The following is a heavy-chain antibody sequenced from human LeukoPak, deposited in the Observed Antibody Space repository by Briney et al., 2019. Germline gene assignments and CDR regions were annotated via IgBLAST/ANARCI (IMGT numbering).Heavy chain of an antibody. J-gene: IGHJ4*02. CDR3: AKALEGVVTAPTDY. CDR1: GGSVSSGSYY. V-gene: IGHV3-23*01. Sequence: PSETLSLTCTVSGGSVSSGSYYWSWIRQPPGKGLEWVSAISGSGGSTYYADSVKGRFTISRDNSKNTLYLQMNSLRAEDTAVYYCAKALEGVVTAPTDYWGQGTLVTVSS. D-gene: IGHD2-21*02. CDR2: ISGSGGST.